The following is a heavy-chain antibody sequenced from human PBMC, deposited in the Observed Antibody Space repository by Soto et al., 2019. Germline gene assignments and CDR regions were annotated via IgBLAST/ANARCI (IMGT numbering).Heavy chain of an antibody. V-gene: IGHV4-34*01. CDR1: GGSFSGYY. CDR3: ARGPGIMITFGGVKDYYHYGMAV. J-gene: IGHJ6*02. D-gene: IGHD3-16*01. Sequence: SETLSLTCAVYGGSFSGYYWSWIRQPPGKGLEWIGEINHSGSTNYNPSLKSRVTISVDTSKNQFSLKLSSVTAADTAVYYCARGPGIMITFGGVKDYYHYGMAVWGQGTTVTVSS. CDR2: INHSGST.